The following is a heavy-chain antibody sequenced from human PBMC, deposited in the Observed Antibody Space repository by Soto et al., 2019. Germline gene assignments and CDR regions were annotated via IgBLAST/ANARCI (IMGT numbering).Heavy chain of an antibody. Sequence: QVQLVQSGAEVKKPGASVKVSCKASGYTFTSYGISWVRQAPGQGLEWMGWISAYNGNTNYAQKLQGRVTMTTDTSTSTAYMELRSLRSDDTAVYYCARYWGYSISWKTPTSRLDYWGQGTLVTVSS. CDR3: ARYWGYSISWKTPTSRLDY. V-gene: IGHV1-18*01. J-gene: IGHJ4*02. CDR1: GYTFTSYG. D-gene: IGHD6-13*01. CDR2: ISAYNGNT.